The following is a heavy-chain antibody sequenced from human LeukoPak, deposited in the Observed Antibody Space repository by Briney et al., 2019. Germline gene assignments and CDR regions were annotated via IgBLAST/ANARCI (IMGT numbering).Heavy chain of an antibody. CDR3: ARDRTGYGSGSYYFY. Sequence: ASVKVSCKASGYTFTGYYMHWVRQAPGQGLEWMGWINPNSGGTNYAQKFQGRVTMTRDTSISTAYMELSRLRSDDTAVYYCARDRTGYGSGSYYFYWGQGTLVTVSS. CDR1: GYTFTGYY. CDR2: INPNSGGT. V-gene: IGHV1-2*02. J-gene: IGHJ4*02. D-gene: IGHD3-10*01.